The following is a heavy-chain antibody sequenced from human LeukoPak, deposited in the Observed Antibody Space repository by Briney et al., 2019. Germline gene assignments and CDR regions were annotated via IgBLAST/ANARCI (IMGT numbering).Heavy chain of an antibody. CDR3: ARSGIALAGRLFDY. Sequence: ASVKVSCKASGYTFTSYDINWVRQATGQGLEWMGWMNPNSGNTGYAQKFQGRVTMTRNTSISTAYMELSSLRSEDTAVYYCARSGIALAGRLFDYWGQGTLVTVSS. V-gene: IGHV1-8*01. J-gene: IGHJ4*02. CDR1: GYTFTSYD. D-gene: IGHD6-19*01. CDR2: MNPNSGNT.